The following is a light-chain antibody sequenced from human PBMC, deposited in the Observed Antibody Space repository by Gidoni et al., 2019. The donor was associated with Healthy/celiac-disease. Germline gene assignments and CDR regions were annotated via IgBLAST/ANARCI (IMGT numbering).Light chain of an antibody. J-gene: IGKJ2*01. CDR1: QSISSY. CDR2: AAS. Sequence: DIQMSQSPSSLSASVGDRVTITCRASQSISSYLNWYQQKPGKAPKLLFYAASSLHSGVPSRFSGSGSGTDFTLTISSLQPEDFATYYCQQSYRTPPTFGQGTKLEIK. V-gene: IGKV1-39*01. CDR3: QQSYRTPPT.